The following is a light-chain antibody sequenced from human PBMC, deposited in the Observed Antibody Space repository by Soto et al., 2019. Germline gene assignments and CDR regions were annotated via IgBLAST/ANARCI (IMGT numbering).Light chain of an antibody. Sequence: EIVLTQSPGTLSLSPGERATLSCRASQNINSRYFAWYQQKPGQAPRLLIYGASSRATGISDRFSGSGSGTDFPLPISRLEPLDFAVYYCQQFGSSPGFTFGPGTKVDIK. CDR2: GAS. V-gene: IGKV3-20*01. CDR3: QQFGSSPGFT. CDR1: QNINSRY. J-gene: IGKJ3*01.